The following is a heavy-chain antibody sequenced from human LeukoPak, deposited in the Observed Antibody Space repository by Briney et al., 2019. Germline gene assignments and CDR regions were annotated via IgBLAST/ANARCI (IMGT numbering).Heavy chain of an antibody. CDR3: ASHSPSYSSSWYSVY. CDR2: IYHSGST. V-gene: IGHV4-30-2*02. Sequence: SETLSLTCTVSGGSISSGGYYWSWIRQPPGKGLEWIGYIYHSGSTYYNPSLKSRVTISVDRSKNQFSLKLSSVTAADTAVYYCASHSPSYSSSWYSVYWGQGTLVTVSS. CDR1: GGSISSGGYY. D-gene: IGHD6-13*01. J-gene: IGHJ4*02.